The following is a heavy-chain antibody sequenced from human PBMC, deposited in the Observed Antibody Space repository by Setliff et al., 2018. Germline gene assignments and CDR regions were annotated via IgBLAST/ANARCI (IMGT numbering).Heavy chain of an antibody. V-gene: IGHV4-39*07. Sequence: SETLSLTCTVSGDSISSGFYYWGWIRQPPGKGLEWIGEIYHDGNDKYTPSVHYSPSLKSRVTISIDKSNNQFSLKLTSMTAADTAVYYCAKGGGRYHSDSWGQGILVTVSS. D-gene: IGHD1-1*01. CDR3: AKGGGRYHSDS. CDR2: IYHDGND. J-gene: IGHJ4*02. CDR1: GDSISSGFYY.